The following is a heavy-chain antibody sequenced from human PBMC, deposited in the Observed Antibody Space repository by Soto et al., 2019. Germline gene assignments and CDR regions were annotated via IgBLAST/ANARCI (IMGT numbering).Heavy chain of an antibody. V-gene: IGHV3-7*01. J-gene: IGHJ5*02. CDR2: IKQDGSEK. CDR3: ARARYFWSGYPFDP. CDR1: GFTFSSYW. D-gene: IGHD3-3*01. Sequence: EVQLVESGGGLVQPGGSLRLSCAASGFTFSSYWMSWVRQAPGKGLEWVANIKQDGSEKYYVDSVKGRFTISRDNAKNQLYLQEHTLRAEDTAVYHGARARYFWSGYPFDPRGQGTLVTVSS.